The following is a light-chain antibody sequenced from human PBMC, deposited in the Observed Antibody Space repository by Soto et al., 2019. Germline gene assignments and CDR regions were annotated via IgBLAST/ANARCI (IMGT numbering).Light chain of an antibody. CDR2: DND. Sequence: QSVLTQPPSVSAAPGQRVTISCSGCSSNIGNNYVFWYQQLPGTAPKLLIYDNDKRPSGIPDRFAGSKSGTSATLGITGLQTGDEADYYCETWDRSLSVGVFGGGTKLPV. J-gene: IGLJ2*01. V-gene: IGLV1-51*01. CDR1: SSNIGNNY. CDR3: ETWDRSLSVGV.